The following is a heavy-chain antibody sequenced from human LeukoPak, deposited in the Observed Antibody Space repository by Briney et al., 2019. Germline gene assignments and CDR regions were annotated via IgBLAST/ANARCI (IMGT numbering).Heavy chain of an antibody. Sequence: TLSLTCTVSGGSISSGGYYWRWIRQHPGKGLEWTGYIYYSGSTSYNPSLKSRVATSVDTSKNQFSLKMNSVTAADTAVYYCARRGGSGRSFDYWGQGTLVTVSS. D-gene: IGHD3-10*01. V-gene: IGHV4-31*03. J-gene: IGHJ4*02. CDR1: GGSISSGGYY. CDR2: IYYSGST. CDR3: ARRGGSGRSFDY.